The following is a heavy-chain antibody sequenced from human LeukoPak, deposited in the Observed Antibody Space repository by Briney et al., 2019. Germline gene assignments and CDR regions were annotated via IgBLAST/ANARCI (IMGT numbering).Heavy chain of an antibody. V-gene: IGHV1-2*02. CDR2: INPNSGGT. D-gene: IGHD3-22*01. J-gene: IGHJ4*02. CDR3: ASVRAYYYDSSGHTFDY. CDR1: GYTFTGYY. Sequence: ASVKVSCKASGYTFTGYYMHWVRQAPGQGVEWMGWINPNSGGTNYAQKLQGRVTMTRDTSISTAYMELSRLRSDDTAVYYCASVRAYYYDSSGHTFDYWGQGTLVTVSS.